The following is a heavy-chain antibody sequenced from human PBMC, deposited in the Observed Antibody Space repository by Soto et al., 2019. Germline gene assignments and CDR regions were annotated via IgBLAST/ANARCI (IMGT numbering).Heavy chain of an antibody. CDR3: ARHIEVGELFAAPYYSGMDV. CDR1: GGSISSYY. CDR2: IYYSGST. D-gene: IGHD3-10*01. V-gene: IGHV4-59*08. Sequence: QVQLQESGPGLVKPSETLSLTCTVSGGSISSYYWSWIRQPPGKGLEWIGYIYYSGSTNYNPSLKGRATISVDTSKNQCPLKLSSVTAADTAVYYRARHIEVGELFAAPYYSGMDVWGQGTPVTVSS. J-gene: IGHJ6*02.